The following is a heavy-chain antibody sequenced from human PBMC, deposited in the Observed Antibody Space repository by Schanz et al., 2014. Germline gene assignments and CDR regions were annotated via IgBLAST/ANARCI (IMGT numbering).Heavy chain of an antibody. CDR1: GYTFNNYTYV. CDR3: ARGFDFWDR. D-gene: IGHD3-3*01. CDR2: ISTFRNEDT. V-gene: IGHV1-18*01. J-gene: IGHJ4*02. Sequence: QVQLVQSGSELKKPGTSVKVSCKASGYTFNNYTYVMIWVRQAPGQGPEFMGWISTFRNEDTNSAQRFQGRLTMTTDTSTSTAYMELRSLRSDDTAVYYCARGFDFWDRWGQGTLVIVSS.